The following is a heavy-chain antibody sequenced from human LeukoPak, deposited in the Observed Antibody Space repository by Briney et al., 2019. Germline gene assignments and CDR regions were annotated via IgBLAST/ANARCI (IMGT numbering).Heavy chain of an antibody. J-gene: IGHJ4*02. CDR1: GYTFTSYD. V-gene: IGHV1-8*03. D-gene: IGHD1-26*01. CDR2: MNPNSGNT. Sequence: ASVKVSCKASGYTFTSYDINWVRQATGQGLEWMGWMNPNSGNTGYAQKFQGRVAITRNTSISTAYMELSSLRSEDTAVYYCARTPPRERVGAILPRVFDYWGQGTLVTVSS. CDR3: ARTPPRERVGAILPRVFDY.